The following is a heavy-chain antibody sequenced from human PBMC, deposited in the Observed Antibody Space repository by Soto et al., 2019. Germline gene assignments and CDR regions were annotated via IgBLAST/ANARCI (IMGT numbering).Heavy chain of an antibody. Sequence: WVSLRLACATSRFTFSSFAMSWVGQAPGKGLEWVSAISGSGGSTYYADSVKGRFTISRDNSKNTLYLQMNSLRAEDTAVYYCASSVAVAALDYWGQGT. V-gene: IGHV3-23*01. CDR2: ISGSGGST. J-gene: IGHJ4*02. D-gene: IGHD6-19*01. CDR1: RFTFSSFA. CDR3: ASSVAVAALDY.